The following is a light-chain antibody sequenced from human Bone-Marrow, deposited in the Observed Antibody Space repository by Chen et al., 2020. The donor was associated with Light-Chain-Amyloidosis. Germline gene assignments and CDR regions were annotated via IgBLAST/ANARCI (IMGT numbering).Light chain of an antibody. CDR1: NIGSTS. CDR3: QVWDRSSDRPV. V-gene: IGLV3-21*02. J-gene: IGLJ3*02. CDR2: DDS. Sequence: SYVLTQPSSVSVAPGQTATIACGGNNIGSTSVHWYKQTPGQAPLLVVYDDSDRPSGIPERLSGSNSGNTATLTISRVEAGDEADYYCQVWDRSSDRPVFGGGTKPTVL.